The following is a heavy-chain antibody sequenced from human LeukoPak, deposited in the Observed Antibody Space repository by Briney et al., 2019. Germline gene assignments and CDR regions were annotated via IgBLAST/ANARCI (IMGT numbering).Heavy chain of an antibody. V-gene: IGHV3-73*01. J-gene: IGHJ4*02. D-gene: IGHD5-24*01. CDR3: TRDILDGYNVDY. CDR1: GFTFSGSA. Sequence: GGSLRLSCAASGFTFSGSAMHWVRQAPGKGLEWVGRIRSSANSYATAYAASVKGRFTISRDDSKNTAYLQMNSLTTEDTAVYYCTRDILDGYNVDYWGQGTLVTVSS. CDR2: IRSSANSYAT.